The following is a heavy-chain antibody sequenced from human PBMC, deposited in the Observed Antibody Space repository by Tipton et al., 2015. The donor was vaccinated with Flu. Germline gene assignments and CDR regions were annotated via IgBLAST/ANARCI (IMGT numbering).Heavy chain of an antibody. D-gene: IGHD1-20*01. CDR1: GFTVSSNY. CDR2: IYYSGST. CDR3: ARPNWNDGYAFDI. Sequence: LRLSCAASGFTVSSNYMSWIRQPPGKGLEWIGYIYYSGSTNYNPSLKSRVTISVDTSKNQFSLKLSSVTAADTAVYYCARPNWNDGYAFDIWGQGTMVTVSS. J-gene: IGHJ3*02. V-gene: IGHV4-59*02.